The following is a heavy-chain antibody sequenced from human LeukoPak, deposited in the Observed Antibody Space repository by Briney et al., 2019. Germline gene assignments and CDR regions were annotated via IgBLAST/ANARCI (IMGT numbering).Heavy chain of an antibody. CDR2: IYSGGST. V-gene: IGHV3-53*01. CDR3: AKMSYDYVWGSYVGY. D-gene: IGHD3-16*01. J-gene: IGHJ4*02. CDR1: GFTVSSNY. Sequence: GGSLRLSCAASGFTVSSNYMSWVRQAPGKGLEWVSVIYSGGSTYYADSVKGRFTISRDNSKNTLYLQMNSLRAEDTAVYYCAKMSYDYVWGSYVGYWGQGTLVTVSS.